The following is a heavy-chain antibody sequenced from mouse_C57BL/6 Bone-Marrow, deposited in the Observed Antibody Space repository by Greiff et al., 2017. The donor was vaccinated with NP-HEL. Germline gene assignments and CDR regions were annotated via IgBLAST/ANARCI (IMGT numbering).Heavy chain of an antibody. D-gene: IGHD1-1*01. CDR1: GFTFSDAW. CDR2: IRNKANNHAT. Sequence: EVMLVESGGGLVQPGGSMKLSCAASGFTFSDAWMDWVRQSPEKGLEWVAEIRNKANNHATYYAESVKGRFTISRDESKSSVYLHMNSLRAEDTCIYYCTRTELPFFDYWGQGTTLTVSS. V-gene: IGHV6-6*01. CDR3: TRTELPFFDY. J-gene: IGHJ2*01.